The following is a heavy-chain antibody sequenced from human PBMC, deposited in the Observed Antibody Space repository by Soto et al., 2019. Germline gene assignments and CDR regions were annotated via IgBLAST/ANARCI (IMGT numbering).Heavy chain of an antibody. CDR2: IYYTGST. J-gene: IGHJ5*02. Sequence: QVQLQESGPGLVKPSETLSLTCTVSADSVNSRDYYWTWIRQSPGKGLEWIGYIYYTGSTNYNPSLRVRVPLSLEPSKTQSPLSLKSGSPADTAVYYVAGDRGRRAPAGFDAWGKGIPVTVS. D-gene: IGHD3-10*01. CDR3: AGDRGRRAPAGFDA. V-gene: IGHV4-61*08. CDR1: ADSVNSRDYY.